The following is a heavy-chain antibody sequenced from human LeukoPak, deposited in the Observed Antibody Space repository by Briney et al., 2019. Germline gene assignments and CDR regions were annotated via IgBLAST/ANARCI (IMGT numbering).Heavy chain of an antibody. V-gene: IGHV3-74*01. Sequence: GGSLRLSCVVSGFTFSDYWMHWVRQAPGKGLVWVSRINGDGSNINYAGSVKGRFTISRDNAKNTLYLQMNSLRVEDTAVYYCASGYARSARHQSDFWGQGTVATVSS. CDR1: GFTFSDYW. CDR3: ASGYARSARHQSDF. J-gene: IGHJ4*02. CDR2: INGDGSNI. D-gene: IGHD5-12*01.